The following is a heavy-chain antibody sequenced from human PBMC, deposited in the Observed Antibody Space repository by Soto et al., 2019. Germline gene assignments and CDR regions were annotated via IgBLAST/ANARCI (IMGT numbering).Heavy chain of an antibody. CDR2: IDPSDSYT. D-gene: IGHD2-21*02. Sequence: GESLKISCKGSGYSFTSYWISWVRQMPGKGLEWMGRIDPSDSYTNYSPSFQGHVTISADKSISTAYLQWSSLKASDTAMYYCARPEGTAYNLFDSWGQGTLVTVSS. V-gene: IGHV5-10-1*01. J-gene: IGHJ5*01. CDR3: ARPEGTAYNLFDS. CDR1: GYSFTSYW.